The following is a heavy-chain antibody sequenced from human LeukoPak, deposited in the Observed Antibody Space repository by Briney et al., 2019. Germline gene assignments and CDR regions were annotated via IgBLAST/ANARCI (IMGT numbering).Heavy chain of an antibody. CDR1: GYTFTGYY. D-gene: IGHD4-17*01. Sequence: GASVKVFCNASGYTFTGYYMHWVRQAPGQGLEGMGWINPNSGGTKYAQKFQGRVTMTRHTSNSTAYMDLSRLRSDDTAVYYSARGKHDYGDYFWFDPWGQGTLVTVSS. CDR3: ARGKHDYGDYFWFDP. J-gene: IGHJ5*01. CDR2: INPNSGGT. V-gene: IGHV1-2*02.